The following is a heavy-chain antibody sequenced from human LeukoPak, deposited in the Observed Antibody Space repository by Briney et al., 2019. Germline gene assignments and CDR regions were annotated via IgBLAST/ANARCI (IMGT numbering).Heavy chain of an antibody. CDR1: GYTFTSYD. CDR2: MNPNSGNT. D-gene: IGHD1-26*01. CDR3: ARCHQRIWSYSFLWYFDL. Sequence: ASVKVSCKAAGYTFTSYDINGVRQATGQRLEWRGWMNPNSGNTGYAQKFQGRVAMTRNTSISPGYMEMSNLRSEATAVYYCARCHQRIWSYSFLWYFDLWGRGTLVTVPS. V-gene: IGHV1-8*01. J-gene: IGHJ2*01.